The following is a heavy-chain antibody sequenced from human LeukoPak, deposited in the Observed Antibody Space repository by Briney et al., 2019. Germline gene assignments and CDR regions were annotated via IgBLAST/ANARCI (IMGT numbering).Heavy chain of an antibody. V-gene: IGHV3-48*01. Sequence: GGSLRLSCAASGFTFSSYSMNWVRQAPGKGLEWVSYISSSSSTIYYADSVKGRFTISRDNAKNSLYLQMNSLRAEDTAVYYCARDDYGDYGGFRLCYWGQGTLVTVSS. CDR2: ISSSSSTI. J-gene: IGHJ4*02. D-gene: IGHD4-17*01. CDR1: GFTFSSYS. CDR3: ARDDYGDYGGFRLCY.